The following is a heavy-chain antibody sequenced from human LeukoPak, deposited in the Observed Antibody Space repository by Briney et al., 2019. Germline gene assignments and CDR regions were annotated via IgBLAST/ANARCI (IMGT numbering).Heavy chain of an antibody. CDR2: IKSKPDGGTT. V-gene: IGHV3-15*01. J-gene: IGHJ5*02. CDR1: GFTFSSAW. Sequence: PGGSLRLSCAASGFTFSSAWMSWVRQAPGKGLEWVGHIKSKPDGGTTDYAAPVKGRFTISRDDSKNTLYLQMNTLKTEDTAVYYCSTEGLAYCDGDCYSWGQGTLVTVSS. D-gene: IGHD2-21*02. CDR3: STEGLAYCDGDCYS.